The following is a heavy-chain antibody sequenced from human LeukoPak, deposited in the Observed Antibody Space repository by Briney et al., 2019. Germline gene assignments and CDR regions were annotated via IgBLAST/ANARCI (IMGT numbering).Heavy chain of an antibody. CDR3: ASGRTAVVMALTYYFDT. CDR2: SYHTGRT. V-gene: IGHV4-38-2*01. D-gene: IGHD3-22*01. Sequence: PSETLSLTCAVSSYSISSGYYWCWITQPPPKGLDWIGGSYHTGRTYYNPSPQSRVTISPDSPKNQFSLRLTSVTAADTAVYYCASGRTAVVMALTYYFDTWGQGTPVTVSS. CDR1: SYSISSGYY. J-gene: IGHJ4*02.